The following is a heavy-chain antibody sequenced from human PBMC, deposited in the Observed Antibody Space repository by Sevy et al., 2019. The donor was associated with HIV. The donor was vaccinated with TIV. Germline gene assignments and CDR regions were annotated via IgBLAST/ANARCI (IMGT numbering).Heavy chain of an antibody. D-gene: IGHD2-15*01. J-gene: IGHJ1*01. V-gene: IGHV3-30*03. CDR3: VRRVMSGGDCSGGSGYGYFQH. CDR2: ISYDGSNK. Sequence: GGSLRLSCAASGFTFSSYGMHWVRQAPGKGLEWVAVISYDGSNKYYEDSVKGRFTISRDNSKNTLYLQMNSLRAEDTAVYYYVRRVMSGGDCSGGSGYGYFQHWGQGTLVTVSS. CDR1: GFTFSSYG.